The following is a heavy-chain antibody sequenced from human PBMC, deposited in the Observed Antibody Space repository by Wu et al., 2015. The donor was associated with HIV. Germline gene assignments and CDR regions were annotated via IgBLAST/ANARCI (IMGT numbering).Heavy chain of an antibody. V-gene: IGHV1-69*12. Sequence: QVQLVQSGAEVKKPGSSVKVSCKASGGTFSSYAISWVRQAPGQGLEWMGGIIPIFGTANYAQKFQGRVTITADGSTSTAYMELSSLRSEDTAVYYCARGLPPQPLRCNFPSLLPPRISLYYYYMDVWAKGPRYHRLL. CDR1: GGTFSSYA. CDR3: ARGLPPQPLRCNFPSLLPPRISLYYYYMDV. J-gene: IGHJ6*03. CDR2: IIPIFGTA. D-gene: IGHD4-17*01.